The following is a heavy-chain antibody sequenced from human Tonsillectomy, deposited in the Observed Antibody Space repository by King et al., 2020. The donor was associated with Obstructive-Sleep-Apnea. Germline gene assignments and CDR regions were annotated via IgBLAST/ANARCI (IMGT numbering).Heavy chain of an antibody. CDR3: ARLPDYGQKRGGAFDI. V-gene: IGHV4-59*08. D-gene: IGHD4-17*01. CDR2: IYYSGST. CDR1: GGSISSYY. J-gene: IGHJ3*02. Sequence: VQLQESGPGLVKPSETLSLTCTVSGGSISSYYWSWIRQPPGKGLEWIGYIYYSGSTNYNPSLKSRVTISVDTSKNQFSLKLSSVTAADTAVYYCARLPDYGQKRGGAFDIWGQGTMVTVSS.